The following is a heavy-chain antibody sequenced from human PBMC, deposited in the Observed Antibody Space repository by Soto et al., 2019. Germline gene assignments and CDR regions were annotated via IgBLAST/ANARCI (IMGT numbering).Heavy chain of an antibody. V-gene: IGHV3-30*18. Sequence: GGSLRLSCAASGFTFSSYGMHWVRQAPGKGLEWVAVISYDGSNKYYADSVKGRFTISRDNSKNTLYLQMNSLRAEDTAVYFCAKGFQSVAGPTWGQGTLVTVSS. J-gene: IGHJ4*02. CDR3: AKGFQSVAGPT. CDR1: GFTFSSYG. D-gene: IGHD6-19*01. CDR2: ISYDGSNK.